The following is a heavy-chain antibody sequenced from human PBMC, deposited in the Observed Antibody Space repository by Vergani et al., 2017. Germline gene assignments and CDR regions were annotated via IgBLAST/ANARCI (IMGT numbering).Heavy chain of an antibody. CDR2: INPNSGGT. V-gene: IGHV1-2*02. D-gene: IGHD3-3*01. J-gene: IGHJ5*02. CDR3: ARDHGDYDLWSGYYSHNWFDP. CDR1: GYTFTGYY. Sequence: QVQLVQSGAEVKKPGASVKVSCKASGYTFTGYYMHWVRQAPGQGLEWMGWINPNSGGTNYAQKFQGRVTMTRDTSISTAYMELSRLRSDDTAVYYCARDHGDYDLWSGYYSHNWFDPWGQGTLVTVSS.